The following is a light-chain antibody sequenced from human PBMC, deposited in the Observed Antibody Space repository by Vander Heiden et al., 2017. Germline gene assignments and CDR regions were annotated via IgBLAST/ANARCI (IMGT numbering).Light chain of an antibody. Sequence: QSALTQPRSVSGSPGQSVTIPCTRTSSDVGGYNYVSWYQQHAGKAPKLMIYDVTKRPSGVPDRFSGSRSGNTASLTISGLQAEDEADYYCCSYAGSYSWVFGGGTKLTVL. CDR1: SSDVGGYNY. CDR2: DVT. V-gene: IGLV2-11*01. J-gene: IGLJ3*02. CDR3: CSYAGSYSWV.